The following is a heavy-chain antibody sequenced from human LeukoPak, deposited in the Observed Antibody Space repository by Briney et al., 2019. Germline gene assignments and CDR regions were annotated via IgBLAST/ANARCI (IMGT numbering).Heavy chain of an antibody. CDR2: ISGSGGST. V-gene: IGHV3-23*01. CDR1: GFTFNNYA. CDR3: ARILTDHYYYYYMDV. J-gene: IGHJ6*03. Sequence: GGSLRLSCAASGFTFNNYAMSWVRQAPGKGLEWVSAISGSGGSTYYADSVKGRFTISRDNAKNSLYLQMNSLRAEDTAVYYCARILTDHYYYYYMDVWGKGTTVTVSS.